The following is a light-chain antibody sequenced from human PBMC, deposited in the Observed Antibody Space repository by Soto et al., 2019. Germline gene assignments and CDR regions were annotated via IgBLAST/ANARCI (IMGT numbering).Light chain of an antibody. CDR2: EVT. J-gene: IGLJ3*02. CDR3: SSYAGSNNLV. V-gene: IGLV2-8*01. CDR1: SSDVGGYNS. Sequence: SALTQPPSASGSPGQSVTISCTGTSSDVGGYNSVSWYQQHPGKAPKLMIYEVTKRPSGVPDRFSGSKSGNTASLTVSGLQAEDEADYYCSSYAGSNNLVFGGGTKLTVL.